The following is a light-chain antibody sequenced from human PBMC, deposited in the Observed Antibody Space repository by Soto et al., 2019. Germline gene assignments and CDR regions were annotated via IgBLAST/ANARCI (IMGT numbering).Light chain of an antibody. Sequence: EIVLTQSPGTLSLSPGERATLSCRASQSVSSSFLAWYQQKPGQAPRLLIYGASSRDTGIPDRFSGSGCGTDFTLTISRLEPEDFAVYYCQQYDNSPLTFGGGTKVEIK. V-gene: IGKV3-20*01. CDR3: QQYDNSPLT. CDR2: GAS. J-gene: IGKJ4*01. CDR1: QSVSSSF.